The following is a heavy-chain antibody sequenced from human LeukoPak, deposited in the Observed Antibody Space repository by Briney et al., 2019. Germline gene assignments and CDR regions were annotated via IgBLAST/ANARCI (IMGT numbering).Heavy chain of an antibody. CDR1: GGSISSNNYY. V-gene: IGHV4-39*01. Sequence: SETLSLTCTVSGGSISSNNYYWGWMRQPPGKGLEWIGHIYYDGRTYYNPSLKSRVTMSVDTSKNQFSLKLSSVTAADTAVYYCARHRGSSSEFDPWGLGTLVTVSS. J-gene: IGHJ5*02. CDR2: IYYDGRT. CDR3: ARHRGSSSEFDP. D-gene: IGHD6-6*01.